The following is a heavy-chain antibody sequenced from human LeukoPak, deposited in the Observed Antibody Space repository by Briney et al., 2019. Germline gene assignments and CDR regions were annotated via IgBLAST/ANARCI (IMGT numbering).Heavy chain of an antibody. CDR3: ARTRGYYFDY. Sequence: ASVKVSCKASGYSFTNYYMHWARQAPGQGLEWMGMINPSGGSTTYAQKFQGRVTMTRDMSTSTVYMELSSLTSEDTAVYYCARTRGYYFDYWGQGTLVTVSS. CDR2: INPSGGST. J-gene: IGHJ4*02. V-gene: IGHV1-46*01. CDR1: GYSFTNYY.